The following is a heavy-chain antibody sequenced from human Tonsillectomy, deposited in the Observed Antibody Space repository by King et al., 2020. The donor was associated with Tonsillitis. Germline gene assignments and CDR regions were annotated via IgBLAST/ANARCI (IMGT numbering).Heavy chain of an antibody. CDR2: IYHSGST. CDR3: ARTGLYCSSTSCFGY. J-gene: IGHJ4*02. V-gene: IGHV4-38-2*02. Sequence: VQLQESGPGLVKPSETLSLTCTVSGYSISSGYYWGWIRQPPGKGLEWIGSIYHSGSTYYNPSLKSRVTISVDTSKNQFSLKLSSVTAADTALYYCARTGLYCSSTSCFGYWGQGTLVTVSS. CDR1: GYSISSGYY. D-gene: IGHD2-2*01.